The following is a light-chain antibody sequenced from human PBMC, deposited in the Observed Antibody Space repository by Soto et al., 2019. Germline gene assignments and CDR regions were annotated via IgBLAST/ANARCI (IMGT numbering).Light chain of an antibody. V-gene: IGLV7-46*01. J-gene: IGLJ1*01. CDR1: TGAVTNGHY. CDR3: LLSYNGPYV. Sequence: AVFSQEPSLTVSPGGTVTLTCGSSTGAVTNGHYPYWFQQKPGQAPRTLIYDTTNRHSWTPARFSGSLLGGKAALTLSGAQPEDEAEYYCLLSYNGPYVFGTGAKVTVL. CDR2: DTT.